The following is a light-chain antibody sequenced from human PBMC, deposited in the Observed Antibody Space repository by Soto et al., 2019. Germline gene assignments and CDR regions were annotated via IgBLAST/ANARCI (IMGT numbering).Light chain of an antibody. CDR1: QSVSRY. V-gene: IGKV3-11*01. J-gene: IGKJ4*01. CDR3: QQRFSWPPT. Sequence: EIGLTQSPATLSLSPGDRATLSCRASQSVSRYLAWYQQKPDQAPRLLIHDTSTRATGVPDTFSGSGSGTEFTLTISSLEPEDSAMYYCQQRFSWPPTFGGGTHVEIK. CDR2: DTS.